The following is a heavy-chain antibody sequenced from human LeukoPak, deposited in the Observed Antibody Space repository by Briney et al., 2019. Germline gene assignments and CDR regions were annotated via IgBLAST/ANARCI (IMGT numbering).Heavy chain of an antibody. J-gene: IGHJ5*02. D-gene: IGHD6-19*01. CDR2: ISYDGSNK. CDR1: GFTFSSYA. Sequence: GGSLRLSCAASGFTFSSYAMHWVRQAPGKGLEWVAVISYDGSNKYYADSVKGRFTISRDNSKNTLYLQMNSLRAEDTAVYYCAKGPFIAVAGPANCFDPWGQGTLVTVSS. CDR3: AKGPFIAVAGPANCFDP. V-gene: IGHV3-30-3*01.